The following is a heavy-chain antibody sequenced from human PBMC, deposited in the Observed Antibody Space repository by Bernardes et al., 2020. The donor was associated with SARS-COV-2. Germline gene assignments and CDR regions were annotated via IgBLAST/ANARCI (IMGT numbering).Heavy chain of an antibody. CDR3: ATNSSGWSYFDY. CDR1: GFTFRRYD. Sequence: SVRPSSAPSGFTFRRYDMTWVRQAPGKGLESVLGIGDIGGRTYYADPVKGRFTISRDNSKYKLYLQMNSLRAEDTAVYYCATNSSGWSYFDYWGQGTLVTVSS. V-gene: IGHV3-23*01. CDR2: IGDIGGRT. J-gene: IGHJ4*02. D-gene: IGHD6-19*01.